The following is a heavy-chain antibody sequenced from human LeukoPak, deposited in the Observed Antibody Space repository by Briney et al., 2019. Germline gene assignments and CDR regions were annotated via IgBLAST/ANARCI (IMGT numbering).Heavy chain of an antibody. J-gene: IGHJ4*02. CDR1: GFTFSSYS. CDR3: ARGLGGYGFGY. V-gene: IGHV3-48*02. CDR2: ISSSSSTI. Sequence: PGGSLRLSCAASGFTFSSYSMNWVRQAPGKGLEWVSYISSSSSTIYYADSVKGRFTISRDKAKNSLYLQINRLRDEATAVYYCARGLGGYGFGYWGQGTLVTVSS. D-gene: IGHD5-18*01.